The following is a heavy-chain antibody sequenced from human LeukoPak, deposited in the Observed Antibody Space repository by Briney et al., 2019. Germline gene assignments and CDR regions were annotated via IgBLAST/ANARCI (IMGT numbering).Heavy chain of an antibody. D-gene: IGHD5-18*01. CDR1: GFTFSGYW. J-gene: IGHJ3*02. CDR3: VRDGYSYGFMLAFDI. Sequence: GGSLTLSCVASGFTFSGYWMHWVRQAPGKGLVWVSRTNSDGSSTSYAGSVKGRFTISRDSAKNTLYLQMNSLRAEDTAVYYCVRDGYSYGFMLAFDIWGLGTRVTVSS. CDR2: TNSDGSST. V-gene: IGHV3-74*01.